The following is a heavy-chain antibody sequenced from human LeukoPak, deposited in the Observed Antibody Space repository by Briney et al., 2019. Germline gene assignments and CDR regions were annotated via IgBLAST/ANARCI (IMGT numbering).Heavy chain of an antibody. CDR3: ARVSVRSVYYDLWSGYYPSDY. J-gene: IGHJ4*02. CDR1: GYTFTSYG. CDR2: ISAYNGNT. D-gene: IGHD3-3*01. Sequence: ASVKVSCKASGYTFTSYGISWVRQAPGQGLEWMGWISAYNGNTNYAQKLQGRVTMTTDTSTSTAYMELRSLRSDDTAVYYCARVSVRSVYYDLWSGYYPSDYWGQGTLVTVSS. V-gene: IGHV1-18*01.